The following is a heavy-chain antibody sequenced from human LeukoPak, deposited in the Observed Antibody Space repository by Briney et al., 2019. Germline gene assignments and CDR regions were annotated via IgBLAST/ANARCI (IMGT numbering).Heavy chain of an antibody. CDR2: IIPIFGIA. CDR3: ARMTAEGYFDY. J-gene: IGHJ4*02. CDR1: GGTFSSYA. V-gene: IGHV1-69*04. Sequence: ASVKVSCKASGGTFSSYAISWVRQAPGQGLEWMGRIIPIFGIANYAQEFQGRVTITADKSTSTAYMELSSLRSEDTAVYYCARMTAEGYFDYWGQGTLVTVSS.